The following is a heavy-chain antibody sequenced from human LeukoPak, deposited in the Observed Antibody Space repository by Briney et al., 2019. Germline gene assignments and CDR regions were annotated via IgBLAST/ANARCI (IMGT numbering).Heavy chain of an antibody. Sequence: GGSLRLSCAASGFAFSDYYMSWIRQAPGKGLEWVSYISSSGSTIYYADSVKGRFTISRDNAKSSLYLQMNSLRAEDTAVYYCARDRVDTAMVDVWGQGTLVTVSS. D-gene: IGHD5-18*01. CDR3: ARDRVDTAMVDV. J-gene: IGHJ4*02. V-gene: IGHV3-11*01. CDR2: ISSSGSTI. CDR1: GFAFSDYY.